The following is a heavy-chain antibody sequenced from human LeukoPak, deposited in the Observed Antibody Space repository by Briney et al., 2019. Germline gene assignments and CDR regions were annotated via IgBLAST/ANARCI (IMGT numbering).Heavy chain of an antibody. CDR3: ARLPMVRGVIISYYYYYGMDV. CDR1: GFTLSSYW. V-gene: IGHV3-7*01. D-gene: IGHD3-10*01. CDR2: IKQDGSEK. J-gene: IGHJ6*02. Sequence: GGSLRLSCAASGFTLSSYWMSWVRQAPVKGLEWVANIKQDGSEKYYVDSAKGRFTISRDNAKNSLYLQMNSLRAEDTAVYYCARLPMVRGVIISYYYYYGMDVWGQGTTVTVSS.